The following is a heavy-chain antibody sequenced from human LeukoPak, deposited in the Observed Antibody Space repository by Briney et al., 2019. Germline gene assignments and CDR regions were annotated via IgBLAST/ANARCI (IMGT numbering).Heavy chain of an antibody. CDR1: GGSISSYH. V-gene: IGHV4-59*08. D-gene: IGHD6-6*01. CDR3: ARLRSSSHPDYYGMDV. CDR2: MYYSGST. J-gene: IGHJ6*02. Sequence: SETLSLTCTVSGGSISSYHWSWIRQPPGRGLEWIGYMYYSGSTNYNPSLKSRVTISVDTSKNQFSLKLSSVTAADTAVYYCARLRSSSHPDYYGMDVWGQGTTVTVSS.